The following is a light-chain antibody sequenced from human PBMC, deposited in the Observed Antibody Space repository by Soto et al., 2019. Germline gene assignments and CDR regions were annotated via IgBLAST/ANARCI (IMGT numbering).Light chain of an antibody. CDR3: QQYGSSPPSCT. Sequence: EIVLTQSPGTLSLSPGERATLSCRASQSVSSSYLAWYQQKPGQAPRLLIYGASSRATGIPHRFSGSGSGTYFTLTISRLEPEDFAVYYCQQYGSSPPSCTFGQGTKLEIK. CDR1: QSVSSSY. J-gene: IGKJ2*02. V-gene: IGKV3-20*01. CDR2: GAS.